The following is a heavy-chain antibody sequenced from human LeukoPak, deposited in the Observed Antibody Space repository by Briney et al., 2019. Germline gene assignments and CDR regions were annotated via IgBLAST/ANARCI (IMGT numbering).Heavy chain of an antibody. CDR3: ARGRGELLLGTNFDY. CDR2: VNPNSGGT. Sequence: ASVKVSCKASGYTFTGYYMHWVRQAPGQGLEWMGWVNPNSGGTNYAQKFQGRVTMTRDTSISTAYMELSRLRSDDTAVYYCARGRGELLLGTNFDYWGQGTLVTVSS. V-gene: IGHV1-2*02. CDR1: GYTFTGYY. D-gene: IGHD1-26*01. J-gene: IGHJ4*02.